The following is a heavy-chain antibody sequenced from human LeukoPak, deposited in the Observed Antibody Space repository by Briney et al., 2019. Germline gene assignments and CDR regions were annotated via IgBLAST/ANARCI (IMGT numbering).Heavy chain of an antibody. CDR1: GFTFSSYS. V-gene: IGHV3-21*01. CDR2: ISSSSSYI. J-gene: IGHJ4*02. D-gene: IGHD7-27*01. CDR3: ARASTLRTGDAH. Sequence: GGSLRLSCAASGFTFSSYSMNWVRQAPGKGLEWVSSISSSSSYIYYADSVKGRFTISRDNAKNSLYLQMNSLRAEDTAVYYCARASTLRTGDAHWGQGTLVTVSS.